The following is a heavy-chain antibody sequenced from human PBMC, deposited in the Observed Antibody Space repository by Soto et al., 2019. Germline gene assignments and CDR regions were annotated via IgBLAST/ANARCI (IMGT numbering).Heavy chain of an antibody. Sequence: QVQLVQSGAEVKKPGSSVKVSCKASGGTFSSYAISWVRQAPGQGLEWMGGIIPIFGTANYAQKFQGRVTITADESTSNGQMGLGKLRSEGTALYYFAGGPGGMGGGGGYWGPGTPGHVS. CDR1: GGTFSSYA. V-gene: IGHV1-69*01. D-gene: IGHD3-16*01. CDR2: IIPIFGTA. CDR3: AGGPGGMGGGGGY. J-gene: IGHJ4*01.